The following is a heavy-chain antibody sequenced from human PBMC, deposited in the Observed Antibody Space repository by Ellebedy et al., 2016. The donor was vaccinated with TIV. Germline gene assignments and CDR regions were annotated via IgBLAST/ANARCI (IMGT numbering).Heavy chain of an antibody. D-gene: IGHD3-16*01. J-gene: IGHJ6*02. CDR1: GGTFSSHA. CDR2: IIPILGIA. Sequence: AASVKVSCKASGGTFSSHAISWVRQAPGQGLEWMGRIIPILGIANYAQKFQGRVTITADKSTSTVYMELSSLRSEDTAVYYCASPRTHGRGRVYYYGMDVWGQGTTVTVSS. CDR3: ASPRTHGRGRVYYYGMDV. V-gene: IGHV1-69*04.